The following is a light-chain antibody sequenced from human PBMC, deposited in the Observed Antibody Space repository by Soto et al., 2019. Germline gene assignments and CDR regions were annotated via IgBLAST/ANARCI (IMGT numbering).Light chain of an antibody. CDR2: HAS. CDR1: QNIDRW. Sequence: GDTVTITCRASQNIDRWVAWYQQKSGKAPKILIYHASSLETGVPSRFSGSGSGTEFTLTISSVQPDDFASDQGQQYNSHGPFGHVSKDDIK. CDR3: QQYNSHGP. J-gene: IGKJ1*01. V-gene: IGKV1-5*01.